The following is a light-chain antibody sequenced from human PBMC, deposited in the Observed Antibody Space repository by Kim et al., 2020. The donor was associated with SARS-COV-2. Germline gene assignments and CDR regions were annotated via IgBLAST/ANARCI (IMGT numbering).Light chain of an antibody. CDR3: QSYNSAPWK. J-gene: IGKJ1*01. Sequence: DIQMTQSPSSLSASVGDRVTITCRASQDISHYLAWFQQKPGEAPKLLIYAASALHSEVPSRFSGSGSGTDFTLTISSLQPEDVATFYCQSYNSAPWKFGQGTKVDIK. CDR1: QDISHY. V-gene: IGKV1-27*01. CDR2: AAS.